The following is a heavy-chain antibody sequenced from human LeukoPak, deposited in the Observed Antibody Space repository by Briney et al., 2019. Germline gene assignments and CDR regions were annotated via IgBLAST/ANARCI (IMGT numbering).Heavy chain of an antibody. V-gene: IGHV1-18*01. CDR3: AREDSSSWFDYYYMDV. D-gene: IGHD6-13*01. Sequence: ASVKVSCKASGYTFTSYGISWVRQAPGQGLEWMGWISAYNGNTNYAQKFQGRVTMITDTYTSTAYMELRSLISDDTAVYYCAREDSSSWFDYYYMDVWGKGTTVTVSS. J-gene: IGHJ6*03. CDR2: ISAYNGNT. CDR1: GYTFTSYG.